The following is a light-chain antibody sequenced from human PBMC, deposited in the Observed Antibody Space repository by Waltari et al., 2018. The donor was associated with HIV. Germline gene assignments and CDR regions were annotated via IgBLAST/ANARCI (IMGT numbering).Light chain of an antibody. CDR2: EVR. CDR3: SSFTDNRAVI. Sequence: QSVLTQPAAVSGSPGQSIAVSCTGPSSDVGGYDYVSWYQQHPDKAPKLLIYEVRGRPSGFSDRFSGSKSGNTASLTISGLQPEDEADYYCSSFTDNRAVIFGGGTKLTVL. J-gene: IGLJ2*01. V-gene: IGLV2-14*03. CDR1: SSDVGGYDY.